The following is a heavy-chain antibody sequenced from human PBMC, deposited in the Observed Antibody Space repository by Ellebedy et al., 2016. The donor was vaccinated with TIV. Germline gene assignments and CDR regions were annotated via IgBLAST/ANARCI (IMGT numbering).Heavy chain of an antibody. Sequence: AASVKVSCKASGGTFSRYALNWVRQAPGQGLEWMGWISGYNGNTNYAQKFQGRVTMTTDRSTSTAHMELRSLRSDDTAVYYCARFESGLFDSWGQGTPVTVSS. J-gene: IGHJ4*02. CDR2: ISGYNGNT. V-gene: IGHV1-18*01. CDR3: ARFESGLFDS. CDR1: GGTFSRYA. D-gene: IGHD1-14*01.